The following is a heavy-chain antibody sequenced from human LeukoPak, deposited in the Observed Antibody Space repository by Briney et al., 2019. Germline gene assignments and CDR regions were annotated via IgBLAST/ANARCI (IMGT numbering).Heavy chain of an antibody. CDR3: ARLPRYCSGGSCPGH. J-gene: IGHJ4*02. V-gene: IGHV4-39*07. Sequence: SETLSLTCTVSGGSISTSNYYWGWIRQPPGKGLEWIGNIFYSGSTYYSPSLRSRVTISLDTSRNQFSLKLSSVTAADTAVYYCARLPRYCSGGSCPGHWGQGTLVTVSS. CDR1: GGSISTSNYY. CDR2: IFYSGST. D-gene: IGHD2-15*01.